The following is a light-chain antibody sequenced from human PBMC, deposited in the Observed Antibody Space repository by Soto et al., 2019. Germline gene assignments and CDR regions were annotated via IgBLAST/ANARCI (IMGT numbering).Light chain of an antibody. CDR2: DAS. CDR3: QQYNSYSYT. J-gene: IGKJ5*01. V-gene: IGKV1-5*01. CDR1: QSISSW. Sequence: DIHLSQSPSTLSASVGDRVTITCLSSQSISSWLAWYQQKPGKAPKLLIYDASSLESGVPSRFSGSGSGTEFTLTISSLQPDDFATYYCQQYNSYSYTFGQGTRLEIK.